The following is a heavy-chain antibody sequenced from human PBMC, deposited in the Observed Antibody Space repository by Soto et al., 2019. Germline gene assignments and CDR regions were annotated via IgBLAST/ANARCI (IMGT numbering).Heavy chain of an antibody. CDR3: ATRVGSGSRAFDY. V-gene: IGHV1-69*02. D-gene: IGHD3-10*01. CDR1: GDTFNFYT. Sequence: QVQLVQSGAEVKKPGSSVKVSCKASGDTFNFYTINWVRQAPGLGLEWMGRFNPILSFSNSALKFQGRVTLTADKATSTAYMVLSSLRSEDTAIYYCATRVGSGSRAFDYWGQGALVTVSS. J-gene: IGHJ4*02. CDR2: FNPILSFS.